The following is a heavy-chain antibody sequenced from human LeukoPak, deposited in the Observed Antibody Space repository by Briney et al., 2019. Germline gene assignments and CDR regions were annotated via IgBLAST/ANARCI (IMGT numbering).Heavy chain of an antibody. CDR2: IYPEDSDT. Sequence: GESLKISCKGSGYSFDTYWIGWVRQMSGKGLEWMGIIYPEDSDTRYSPSFQGQVTISVDKSISTAYLQWSSLKASDTAMYYCARRYCSSSRCYVRAFDIWGQGTLVTVSS. D-gene: IGHD2-2*01. J-gene: IGHJ3*02. V-gene: IGHV5-51*01. CDR1: GYSFDTYW. CDR3: ARRYCSSSRCYVRAFDI.